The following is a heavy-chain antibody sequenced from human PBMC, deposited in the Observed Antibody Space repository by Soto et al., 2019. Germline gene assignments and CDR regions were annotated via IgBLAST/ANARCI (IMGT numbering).Heavy chain of an antibody. Sequence: GGSLRLSCSASGFTFRDYYMSWIRQAPGKGLEWVSCISSSASYATYADSVRGRFTVARDNAKNSLYLQMNSLRVEDTAVYYCARVSNHVGVPAASDFWGQGTLVTVSS. CDR2: ISSSASYA. CDR3: ARVSNHVGVPAASDF. V-gene: IGHV3-11*06. D-gene: IGHD2-2*01. J-gene: IGHJ4*02. CDR1: GFTFRDYY.